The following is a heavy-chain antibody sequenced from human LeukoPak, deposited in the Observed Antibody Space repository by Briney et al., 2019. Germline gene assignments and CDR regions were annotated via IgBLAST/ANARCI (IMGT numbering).Heavy chain of an antibody. CDR2: IKQDGSEK. CDR1: GFTFGSYW. J-gene: IGHJ4*02. CDR3: ARVPYCSSTSCYAIFDY. Sequence: GGSLRLSCAASGFTFGSYWMSWVRQAPGKGLEWVANIKQDGSEKYYVDSVKGRFTISRDGAKNSLYLQMNSLRAEDTAVYYCARVPYCSSTSCYAIFDYWGQGALVTVSS. V-gene: IGHV3-7*05. D-gene: IGHD2-2*01.